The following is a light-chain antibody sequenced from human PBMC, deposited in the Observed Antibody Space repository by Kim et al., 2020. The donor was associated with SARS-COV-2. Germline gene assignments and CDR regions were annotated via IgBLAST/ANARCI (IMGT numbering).Light chain of an antibody. V-gene: IGKV6-21*01. CDR2: YAS. J-gene: IGKJ1*01. CDR1: QSIGSN. Sequence: VTPKEKVTITCRASQSIGSNLHWFQQKPNQSPKLLIKYASQSFSGVPSRFSGSGSGTDFTLTINSLEAEDAATYYCHQSNNLPWTFGQGTKVDIK. CDR3: HQSNNLPWT.